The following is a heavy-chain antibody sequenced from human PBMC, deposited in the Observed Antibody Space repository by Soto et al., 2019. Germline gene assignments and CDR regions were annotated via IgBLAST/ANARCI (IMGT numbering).Heavy chain of an antibody. J-gene: IGHJ2*01. CDR1: GFTFSSYG. D-gene: IGHD4-17*01. CDR2: IWYDGSNK. Sequence: QVQLVESGGGVVQPGRSLRLSCAASGFTFSSYGMHWVRQAPGKGLEWVAVIWYDGSNKYYADSVKGRFTISRDNSKNTLYLQMNSLRAEDTAVYYCARDLHDYGDYGTSAGGYFDLWGRGTLVTVSS. V-gene: IGHV3-33*01. CDR3: ARDLHDYGDYGTSAGGYFDL.